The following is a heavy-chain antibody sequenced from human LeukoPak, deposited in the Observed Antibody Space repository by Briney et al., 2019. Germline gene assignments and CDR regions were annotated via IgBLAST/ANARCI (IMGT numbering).Heavy chain of an antibody. D-gene: IGHD4-11*01. Sequence: SETLSLTCTVSGGSISRGDYYWSWIRQPPGKGLEWIGYIYYSGSTYYNPSLKSRVAISLDTSKNQFSLQLISVTAADTAVYYCARLQYFDMDVWGKGTTVTVSS. CDR2: IYYSGST. J-gene: IGHJ6*03. V-gene: IGHV4-30-4*08. CDR3: ARLQYFDMDV. CDR1: GGSISRGDYY.